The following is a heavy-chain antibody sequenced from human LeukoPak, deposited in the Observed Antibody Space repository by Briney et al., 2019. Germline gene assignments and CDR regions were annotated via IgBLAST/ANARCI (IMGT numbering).Heavy chain of an antibody. D-gene: IGHD3-10*01. V-gene: IGHV1-8*02. CDR3: ARLSLTWAGTYYTHTNAFDI. Sequence: ASVKVSCKASGYTFNTYDINWVRQATGQGLEWMAYMNPNSGNTVYAQKFQGRVTTTRDTSTSTVYMELSSLRSEDTAVYYCARLSLTWAGTYYTHTNAFDIWGQGTMVTVSS. CDR2: MNPNSGNT. CDR1: GYTFNTYD. J-gene: IGHJ3*02.